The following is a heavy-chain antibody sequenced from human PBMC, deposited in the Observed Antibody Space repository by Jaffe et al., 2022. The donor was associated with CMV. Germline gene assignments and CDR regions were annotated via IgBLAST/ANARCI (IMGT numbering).Heavy chain of an antibody. D-gene: IGHD3-9*01. CDR2: INYSGST. J-gene: IGHJ6*03. Sequence: QLQLQESGPGLVKPSEALSLTCSVSGGSISSSSYYWGWIRQPPGKGLEWIGTINYSGSTYYNPSLKSRVTISVDTSKTQFSLKLTSVTAADTALYYCASVQGLRYLTIDYYYMDIWGKGTTVTVSS. CDR3: ASVQGLRYLTIDYYYMDI. V-gene: IGHV4-39*01. CDR1: GGSISSSSYY.